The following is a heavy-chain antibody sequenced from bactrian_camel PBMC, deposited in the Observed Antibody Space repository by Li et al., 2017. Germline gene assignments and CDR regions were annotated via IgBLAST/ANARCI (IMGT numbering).Heavy chain of an antibody. Sequence: VQLVESGGGSVQAGGSLRLSCAASGYTVSSTRMGWFRQAPGNECEMVSTTSNDITTYYLNSVKGRFTFSQDSARNTVYLQMNNLQPEDTATYYCAEGRGSRGEHCYSLNYWGQGTQVTVS. D-gene: IGHD6*01. CDR3: AEGRGSRGEHCYSLNY. CDR2: TSNDITT. CDR1: GYTVSSTR. V-gene: IGHV3S67*01. J-gene: IGHJ4*01.